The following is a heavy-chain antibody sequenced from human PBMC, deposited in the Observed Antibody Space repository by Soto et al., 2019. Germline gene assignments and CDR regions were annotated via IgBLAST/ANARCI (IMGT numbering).Heavy chain of an antibody. V-gene: IGHV3-23*01. J-gene: IGHJ4*02. CDR3: AKVSREKRILRYFDWLSPSSYFDY. D-gene: IGHD3-9*01. CDR2: ISGSGGST. Sequence: GGSLRLSCAASGFTSSSYAMSWVRQAPGKGLEWVSAISGSGGSTYYADSVKGRFTISRDNSKNTLYLQMNSLRAEDTAVYYCAKVSREKRILRYFDWLSPSSYFDYWGQGTLVTVSS. CDR1: GFTSSSYA.